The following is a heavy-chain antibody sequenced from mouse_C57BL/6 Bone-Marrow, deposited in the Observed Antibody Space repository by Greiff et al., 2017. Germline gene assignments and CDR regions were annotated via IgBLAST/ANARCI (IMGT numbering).Heavy chain of an antibody. CDR3: ARAFYVNANMSFVY. CDR2: IDPENGDT. CDR1: GFNIKDDY. D-gene: IGHD2-3*01. J-gene: IGHJ3*01. V-gene: IGHV14-4*01. Sequence: VQLQQPGAELVRPGASVKLSCTASGFNIKDDYMHWVKQRPEQGLEWIGWIDPENGDTEYASKFQGKATITADTSSNTAYMQLSSLPSEDTAAYYCARAFYVNANMSFVYWGEESLVTVS.